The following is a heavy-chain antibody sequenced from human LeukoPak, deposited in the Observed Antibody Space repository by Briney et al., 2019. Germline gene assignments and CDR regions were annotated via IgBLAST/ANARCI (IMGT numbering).Heavy chain of an antibody. V-gene: IGHV3-7*01. J-gene: IGHJ1*01. CDR2: IKQDGSEK. CDR3: ARVITVYNDYEEVAEYFQH. Sequence: GGSLRLSCEASGFIFGNYWMSRVRQAPGKGLEWVANIKQDGSEKYYVDSVKGRFTISRDNAKNSLYLQMNRLRGEDTAVYYCARVITVYNDYEEVAEYFQHWGQGTLVIVSS. CDR1: GFIFGNYW. D-gene: IGHD4-17*01.